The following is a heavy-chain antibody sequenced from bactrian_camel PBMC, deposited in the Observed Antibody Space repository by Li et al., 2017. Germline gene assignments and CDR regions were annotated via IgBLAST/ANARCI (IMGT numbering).Heavy chain of an antibody. J-gene: IGHJ6*01. CDR1: GYTYSLHC. D-gene: IGHD1*01. Sequence: QVQLVESGGGSVQAGGSLRLSCAASGYTYSLHCVGWFRQAPGKEREGIAAIYTRGGITYVADAVKGRFTISQDNAKSTLYLQMDNLKPEDTAMYYCASDRSLGFCVEMMRGKIRRGSGYRSQGTQVTVS. CDR3: ASDRSLGFCVEMMRGKIRRGSGY. V-gene: IGHV3S1*01. CDR2: IYTRGGIT.